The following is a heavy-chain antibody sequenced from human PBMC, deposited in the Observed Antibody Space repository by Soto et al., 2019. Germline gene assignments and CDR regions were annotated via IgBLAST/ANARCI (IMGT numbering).Heavy chain of an antibody. Sequence: EVQLVESGGGLVQPGGSLTLSCAASGFIFSAYSINWVRRAPGKGLEWVSYISSRTNTIDYADSVQGRFTISRDDAKNSLSLQMSSLRVEDTAVYYCVKDRRIAPAADYYFDSWGQGTLVTVSS. D-gene: IGHD2-2*01. V-gene: IGHV3-48*01. CDR2: ISSRTNTI. CDR3: VKDRRIAPAADYYFDS. J-gene: IGHJ4*02. CDR1: GFIFSAYS.